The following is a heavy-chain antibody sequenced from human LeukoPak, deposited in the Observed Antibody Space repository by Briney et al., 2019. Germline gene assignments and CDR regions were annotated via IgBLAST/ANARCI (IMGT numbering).Heavy chain of an antibody. V-gene: IGHV3-74*01. Sequence: GGSLRLSCAASGNYWMHWVRQVPGKGLVWVSHINSDGSWTSYADSVKGRFTISKDNAKNTVYLRMNSLRAEDTAVYYCVSFYETYWGRGTLVTVSS. J-gene: IGHJ4*02. CDR2: INSDGSWT. CDR3: VSFYETY. CDR1: GNYW. D-gene: IGHD2/OR15-2a*01.